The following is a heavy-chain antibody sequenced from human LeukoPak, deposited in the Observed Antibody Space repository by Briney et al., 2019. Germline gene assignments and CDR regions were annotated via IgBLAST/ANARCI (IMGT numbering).Heavy chain of an antibody. CDR1: GYSFTGYH. V-gene: IGHV1-2*02. J-gene: IGHJ3*01. D-gene: IGHD3-3*01. CDR3: AREFSSKLEWLAYVTGDDAFDV. CDR2: VNPKTGGT. Sequence: GASVYVSCKPFGYSFTGYHLHWVRQAPRQGLERMGWVNPKTGGTNYARKFQGRVTMTRDTSINTVNMELSRLTSDDTAVYYCAREFSSKLEWLAYVTGDDAFDVWGQGTMITVS.